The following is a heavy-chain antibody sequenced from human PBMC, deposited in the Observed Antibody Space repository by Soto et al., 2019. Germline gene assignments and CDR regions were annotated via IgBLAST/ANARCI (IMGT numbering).Heavy chain of an antibody. J-gene: IGHJ4*02. CDR1: GFTFSSYG. V-gene: IGHV3-33*01. CDR2: IWYDGSNK. Sequence: PGGSLRLSCAASGFTFSSYGIHWVRQAPGKGLEWVAVIWYDGSNKYYADSVKGRFTISRDNSKNTLYLQMNSLRAEDTAVYYCARDSPYYYDSSGSFDYWGQGTLVTVSS. CDR3: ARDSPYYYDSSGSFDY. D-gene: IGHD3-22*01.